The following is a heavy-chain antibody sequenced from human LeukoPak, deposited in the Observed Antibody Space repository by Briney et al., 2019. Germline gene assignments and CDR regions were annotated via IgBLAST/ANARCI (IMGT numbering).Heavy chain of an antibody. D-gene: IGHD2-2*01. J-gene: IGHJ5*02. CDR3: ARRSQGYCSSTSCHLGWFDP. CDR2: IYPGDSDT. Sequence: GESLKISCKGSGYSFTSYWIRWVRQMPGKGLEWMGIIYPGDSDTRYSPSFQGQVTISADKSISTAYLQWSSLKASDTAMYYCARRSQGYCSSTSCHLGWFDPWGQGTLVTVSS. V-gene: IGHV5-51*01. CDR1: GYSFTSYW.